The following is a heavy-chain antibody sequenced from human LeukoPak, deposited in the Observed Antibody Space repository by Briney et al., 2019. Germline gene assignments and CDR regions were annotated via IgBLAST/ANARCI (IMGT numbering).Heavy chain of an antibody. J-gene: IGHJ4*02. CDR1: GFTFSDYY. Sequence: GGSLRFSCAASGFTFSDYYMIWMRQAPGKGLEWLAYISRGAVYIYYADSVKGRFTISGDDSNNSLYLQMDSLRVEDTAVYCCVRGAKQLVPYWGKGTLVTVSS. CDR3: VRGAKQLVPY. CDR2: ISRGAVYI. D-gene: IGHD6-13*01. V-gene: IGHV3-11*01.